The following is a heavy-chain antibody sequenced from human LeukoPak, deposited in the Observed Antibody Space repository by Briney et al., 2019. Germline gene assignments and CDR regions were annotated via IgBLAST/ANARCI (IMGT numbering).Heavy chain of an antibody. Sequence: SETLSLTCAVYGGSFSGYYWSWIRQPPGKGLEWIGEINHSGSTNYNPSLKSRVTISVDTSKNQFSLKLSSVTAADTAVYYCARAIKYCSGGSCYNWFDPWGQGPWSPSPQ. V-gene: IGHV4-34*01. J-gene: IGHJ5*02. CDR1: GGSFSGYY. CDR2: INHSGST. D-gene: IGHD2-15*01. CDR3: ARAIKYCSGGSCYNWFDP.